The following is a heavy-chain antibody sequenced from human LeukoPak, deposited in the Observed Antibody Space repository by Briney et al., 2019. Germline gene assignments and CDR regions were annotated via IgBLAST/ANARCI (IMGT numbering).Heavy chain of an antibody. Sequence: ASVKVSCKASGYTFTGYYMHWVRQAPGQGLEWMGWINPNSGGTNYARKFQGRVTMTRDTSISTAYMELSRLRSDDTAAYYCARPGIAARLSCPFDYWGQGTLVTVSS. CDR2: INPNSGGT. V-gene: IGHV1-2*02. CDR1: GYTFTGYY. CDR3: ARPGIAARLSCPFDY. D-gene: IGHD6-6*01. J-gene: IGHJ4*02.